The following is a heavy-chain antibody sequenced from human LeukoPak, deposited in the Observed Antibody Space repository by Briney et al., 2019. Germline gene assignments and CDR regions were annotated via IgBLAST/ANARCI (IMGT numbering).Heavy chain of an antibody. Sequence: SETLSLTCAVSGGSISSSNWWSWVRQPPGKGLEWIGEIYHSGSTNYNASLKSRVTISVDTSKNQFSLKLSSVTAADTAVYYCARVGDVVVPAAIVAFDIWGQGTMVTVSS. D-gene: IGHD2-2*02. J-gene: IGHJ3*02. CDR1: GGSISSSNW. CDR2: IYHSGST. V-gene: IGHV4-4*02. CDR3: ARVGDVVVPAAIVAFDI.